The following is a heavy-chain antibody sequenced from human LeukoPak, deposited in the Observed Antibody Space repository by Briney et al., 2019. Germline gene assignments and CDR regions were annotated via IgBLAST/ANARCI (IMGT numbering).Heavy chain of an antibody. D-gene: IGHD3-9*01. CDR3: ARDHFPSEEILTGYYYDAFDI. Sequence: VASVKVSCKASGGTFSSYAISWVRQAPGQGLEWMGGIIPIFGTANYAQKFQGRVTITADESTSTAYMELSSPRSEDTAVYYCARDHFPSEEILTGYYYDAFDIWGQGTMVTVSS. CDR1: GGTFSSYA. CDR2: IIPIFGTA. J-gene: IGHJ3*02. V-gene: IGHV1-69*13.